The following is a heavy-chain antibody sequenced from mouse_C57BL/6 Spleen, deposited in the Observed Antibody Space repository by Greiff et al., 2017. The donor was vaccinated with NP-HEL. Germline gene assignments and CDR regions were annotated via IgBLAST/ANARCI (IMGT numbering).Heavy chain of an antibody. J-gene: IGHJ3*01. Sequence: DVQLQESGPGLVKPSQSLSLTCSVTGYSITSGYYWNWIRQFPGNKLEWMGYISYDGSNNYNPSLKNRISITRDTSKNQFFRKLNSVTTEDTATYYCARGNAWFAYWGQGTLVTVSA. CDR2: ISYDGSN. CDR3: ARGNAWFAY. CDR1: GYSITSGYY. V-gene: IGHV3-6*01.